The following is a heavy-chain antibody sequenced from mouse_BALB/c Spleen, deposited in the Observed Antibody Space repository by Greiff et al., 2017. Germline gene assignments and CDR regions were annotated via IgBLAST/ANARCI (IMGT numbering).Heavy chain of an antibody. CDR2: ISSGSSTI. CDR1: GFTFSSFG. V-gene: IGHV5-17*02. J-gene: IGHJ4*01. Sequence: EVQGVESGGGLVQPGGSRKLSCAASGFTFSSFGMHWVRQAPEKGLEWVAYISSGSSTIYYADTVKGRFTISRDNPKNTLFLQMTSLRSEDTAMYYCARKAPYGGMDYWGQGTSVTVSS. D-gene: IGHD1-1*02. CDR3: ARKAPYGGMDY.